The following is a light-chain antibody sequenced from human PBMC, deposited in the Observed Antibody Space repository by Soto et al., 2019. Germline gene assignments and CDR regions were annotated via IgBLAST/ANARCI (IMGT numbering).Light chain of an antibody. Sequence: QSVLTQPPSVSGAPGQRVTISCTGSSSNIGAGYDVHWYQQFPGTAPKLLIYANSNRPSGVPDRFSASKSGTSASLAITGLQADDEADYYCQSYDTTLRGVFGTGTKLTVL. CDR1: SSNIGAGYD. CDR2: ANS. J-gene: IGLJ1*01. CDR3: QSYDTTLRGV. V-gene: IGLV1-40*01.